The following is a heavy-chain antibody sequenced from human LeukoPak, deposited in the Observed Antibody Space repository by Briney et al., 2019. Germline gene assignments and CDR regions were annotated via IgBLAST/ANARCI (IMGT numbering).Heavy chain of an antibody. Sequence: GGSLRLSCAASGFTFSNYAMHWVRQAPGKGLEWVAFIRYDENNKYYADSVKGRFTISRDNSKNTLYLQMNSLRAEDTAVYYCARVSYYYDSSGPFDFWGQGTLVTVSS. D-gene: IGHD3-22*01. V-gene: IGHV3-30*02. J-gene: IGHJ4*02. CDR2: IRYDENNK. CDR3: ARVSYYYDSSGPFDF. CDR1: GFTFSNYA.